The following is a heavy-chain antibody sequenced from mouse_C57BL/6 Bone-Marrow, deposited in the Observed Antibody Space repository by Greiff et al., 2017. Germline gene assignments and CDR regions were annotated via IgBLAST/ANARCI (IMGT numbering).Heavy chain of an antibody. CDR2: ISDGGSYT. CDR1: GFTFSSYA. CDR3: ARVLLYYCAMAY. Sequence: EVQGVESGGGLVKPGGSLKLSCAASGFTFSSYAMSWVRQTPEKRLELVATISDGGSYTYYPDNVKGRFTISRDNAKNNLYLQMSHLKSTDTAIYNCARVLLYYCAMAYWGQGTSDTVSS. J-gene: IGHJ4*01. V-gene: IGHV5-4*01.